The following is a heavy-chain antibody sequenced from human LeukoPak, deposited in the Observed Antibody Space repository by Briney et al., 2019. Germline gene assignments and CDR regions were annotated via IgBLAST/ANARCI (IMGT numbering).Heavy chain of an antibody. Sequence: GGSLRLSCEASGFSFRDYYMSWIRQAPGKGLEWVSYISSSGATIFFADSMKGRSTISRDNAKNLVSFRIHSLRVDDTAVYYCARGRQGTSEFDYWGQGTLVTVSS. CDR1: GFSFRDYY. D-gene: IGHD2-2*01. CDR3: ARGRQGTSEFDY. CDR2: ISSSGATI. J-gene: IGHJ4*02. V-gene: IGHV3-11*01.